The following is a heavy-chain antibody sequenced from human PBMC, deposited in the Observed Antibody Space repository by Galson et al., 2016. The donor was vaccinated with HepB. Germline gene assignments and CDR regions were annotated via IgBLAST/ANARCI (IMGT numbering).Heavy chain of an antibody. CDR1: GFTVSSNY. CDR3: AGVGSSGWYLDY. Sequence: SLRLSCAASGFTVSSNYMAWVRQAPGKGLEWVSIIYSGDSPSYADSVKGRFTISRDNSKNTLYLQMNSLRVEDTAVYYCAGVGSSGWYLDYWGQGTLVTVS. CDR2: IYSGDSP. V-gene: IGHV3-53*01. J-gene: IGHJ4*02. D-gene: IGHD6-19*01.